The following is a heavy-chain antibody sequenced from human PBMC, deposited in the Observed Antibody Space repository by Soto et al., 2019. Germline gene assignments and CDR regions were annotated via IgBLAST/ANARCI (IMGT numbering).Heavy chain of an antibody. Sequence: PGGSLRLSCAASGFTFTNYVMSWVRQAPGKGLEWVSAISGSGGSTYYADSVKGRFTISRDNSKNTLYLQMNSLRAEDTAVYYCASLNPLNILTFDYWGQGTLVTVSS. CDR2: ISGSGGST. J-gene: IGHJ4*02. CDR1: GFTFTNYV. CDR3: ASLNPLNILTFDY. D-gene: IGHD3-10*01. V-gene: IGHV3-23*01.